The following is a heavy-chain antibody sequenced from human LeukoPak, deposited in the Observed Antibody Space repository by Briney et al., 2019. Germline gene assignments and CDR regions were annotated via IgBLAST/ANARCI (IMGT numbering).Heavy chain of an antibody. D-gene: IGHD3-3*01. CDR3: AKDRTRQAY. J-gene: IGHJ4*02. V-gene: IGHV3-7*03. Sequence: GGSLRLSCAASGFTFSNYWMSWVRQTPGKGLEWVADIKEDGSDKYYVDSLKGRFTISRDNAKNSLYLQMNSLRAEDTAVYYCAKDRTRQAYWGQGTLVTVSS. CDR1: GFTFSNYW. CDR2: IKEDGSDK.